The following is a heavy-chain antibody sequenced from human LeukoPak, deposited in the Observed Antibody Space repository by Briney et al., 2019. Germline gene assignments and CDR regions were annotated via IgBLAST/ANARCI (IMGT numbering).Heavy chain of an antibody. V-gene: IGHV3-23*01. CDR1: GLTFSNYA. CDR3: ALWPEGATPKFHN. CDR2: ISGSGGVT. D-gene: IGHD1-26*01. Sequence: GGSLRLSCAASGLTFSNYAMSWVRQAPGKGLDWVSTISGSGGVTYYPDCVRGRFTISRDNSRNTLHLQMDSLRDEDTAIYYCALWPEGATPKFHNWGQGTLVTVSS. J-gene: IGHJ4*02.